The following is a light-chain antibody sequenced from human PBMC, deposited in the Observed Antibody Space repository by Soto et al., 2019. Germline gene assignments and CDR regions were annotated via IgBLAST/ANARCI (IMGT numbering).Light chain of an antibody. CDR1: QTISSW. CDR2: KTS. CDR3: QYYNDYCWT. J-gene: IGKJ1*01. V-gene: IGKV1-5*03. Sequence: DIQLTQSPSTLSASVGDRVTITCRASQTISSWLAWYQQQPGKAPNLLIYKTSNLESGVPSRFSGSGSGTEFTLTISSLHPDDFATYYCQYYNDYCWTFGQGTKVEIK.